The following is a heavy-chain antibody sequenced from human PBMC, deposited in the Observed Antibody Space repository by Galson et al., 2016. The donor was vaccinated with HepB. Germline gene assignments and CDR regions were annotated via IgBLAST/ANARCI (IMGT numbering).Heavy chain of an antibody. D-gene: IGHD3-22*01. CDR2: ISGSGGNT. Sequence: SLRLSCAASGFTFSRYAMSWVRQAPGKGLEWVSGISGSGGNTYYADSVKGRFTISRDNSKNTLYLQMNSLRAEDTAVYYCAKDSGSMIVVATTLDYWGQGTLGTVSS. CDR3: AKDSGSMIVVATTLDY. CDR1: GFTFSRYA. V-gene: IGHV3-23*01. J-gene: IGHJ4*02.